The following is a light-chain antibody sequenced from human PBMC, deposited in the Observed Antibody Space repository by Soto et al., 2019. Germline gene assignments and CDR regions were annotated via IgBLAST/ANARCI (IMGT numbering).Light chain of an antibody. V-gene: IGKV3-15*01. CDR3: QQYNNWPRA. CDR1: QSVSSN. CDR2: GAS. J-gene: IGKJ1*01. Sequence: EIVMTQSPAILSVSPGERATLSCRASQSVSSNLAWYQQKPGQPPRLLIYGASTRATGIPARFSGSGSGTEFTLTISSLQSEDFAVYYCQQYNNWPRAFGQGAKVEIK.